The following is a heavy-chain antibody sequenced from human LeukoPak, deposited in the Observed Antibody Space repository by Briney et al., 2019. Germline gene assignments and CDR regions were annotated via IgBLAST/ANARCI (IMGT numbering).Heavy chain of an antibody. J-gene: IGHJ5*02. CDR1: GGSVSSSSFN. CDR3: ARHQCSGDRCKSVDWFDP. V-gene: IGHV4-39*01. Sequence: SETLSLTCTVSGGSVSSSSFNWGWIPQPPGKGLEWIGSIYYSGTTYYNPSLQSRVTVSVDTSNNQFSLKMESVSAADTAIYYCARHQCSGDRCKSVDWFDPWGQGILVTVSS. D-gene: IGHD2-15*01. CDR2: IYYSGTT.